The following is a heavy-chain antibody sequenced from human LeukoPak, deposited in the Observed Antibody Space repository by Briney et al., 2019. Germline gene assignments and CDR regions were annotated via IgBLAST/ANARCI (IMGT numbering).Heavy chain of an antibody. V-gene: IGHV3-23*01. D-gene: IGHD3-3*01. Sequence: AGSLRLSCAASGFTFSSYAMSWVRQAPGKGLEWASAISGSGGSTYYADSVKGRFTISRDNSKNALYLQMNSLRAEDTAVYYCAKNPFGGWDYWGQGTLVTVSS. CDR2: ISGSGGST. CDR3: AKNPFGGWDY. J-gene: IGHJ4*02. CDR1: GFTFSSYA.